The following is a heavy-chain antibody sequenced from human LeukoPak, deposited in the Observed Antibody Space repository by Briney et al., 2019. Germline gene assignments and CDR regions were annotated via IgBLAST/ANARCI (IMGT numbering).Heavy chain of an antibody. V-gene: IGHV1-18*01. CDR3: ARSRVNGWLVRIYYYYYYMDV. CDR1: GYTLTESS. Sequence: ASVKVSCKVSGYTLTESSMHWVRQAPGQGLEWMGWISAYNGNTNYAQKLQGRVTMTTDTSTSTAYMELRSLRSDDTAVYYCARSRVNGWLVRIYYYYYYMDVWGKGTTVTVSS. CDR2: ISAYNGNT. D-gene: IGHD6-19*01. J-gene: IGHJ6*03.